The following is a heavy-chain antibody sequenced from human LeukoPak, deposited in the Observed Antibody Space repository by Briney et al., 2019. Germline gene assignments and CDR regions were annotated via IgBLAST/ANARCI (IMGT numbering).Heavy chain of an antibody. Sequence: SETLSLTCTVSGGSISSYYRSWLRQPPGKGLEWIGYIYYSGSTNYNPSLKSRVTISVDTSKNQFSLKLSSVTAADTAVYYCARGGYYDSSGYYYYYYYMDVWGKGTTVSVSS. V-gene: IGHV4-59*01. CDR1: GGSISSYY. D-gene: IGHD3-22*01. J-gene: IGHJ6*03. CDR2: IYYSGST. CDR3: ARGGYYDSSGYYYYYYYMDV.